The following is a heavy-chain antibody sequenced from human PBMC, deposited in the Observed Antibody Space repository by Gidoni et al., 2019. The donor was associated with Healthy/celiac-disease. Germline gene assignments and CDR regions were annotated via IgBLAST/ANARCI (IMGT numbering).Heavy chain of an antibody. Sequence: EVQLVESGGGLVQPGGSLRLSCADSGFTFRSYAMSWVRQAPGKGLEWVSAISGSGGSTYYADSVKGRFTISRDNSKNTLYLQMNSLRAEDTAVYYCAKAGYCSGGSCYSVDYWGQGTLVTVSS. CDR1: GFTFRSYA. CDR2: ISGSGGST. J-gene: IGHJ4*02. V-gene: IGHV3-23*04. D-gene: IGHD2-15*01. CDR3: AKAGYCSGGSCYSVDY.